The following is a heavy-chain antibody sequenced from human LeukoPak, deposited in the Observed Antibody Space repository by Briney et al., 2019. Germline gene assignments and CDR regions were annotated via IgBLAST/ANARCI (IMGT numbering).Heavy chain of an antibody. V-gene: IGHV3-48*02. CDR1: GFSFSSYT. CDR3: ARGLSSTTPNNYALDV. CDR2: ISSSGGTV. J-gene: IGHJ6*02. Sequence: AGGSLRLSCAASGFSFSSYTMNWVRQAPGKGLEWVSYISSSGGTVYYADSVKSRFTISRDSAKNSLYLQMDSLGDEDTAVYYCARGLSSTTPNNYALDVWGQGTTVTVSS. D-gene: IGHD2-2*01.